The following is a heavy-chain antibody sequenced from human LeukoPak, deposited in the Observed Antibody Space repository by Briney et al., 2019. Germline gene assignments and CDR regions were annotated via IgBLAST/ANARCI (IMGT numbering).Heavy chain of an antibody. CDR1: GFTVSSYY. Sequence: RGSLRLSCAASGFTVSSYYMTWVRQAPGKGLEWVSVLYSGGNSYYADSVKGRVAISRDNSKNTVFLQMNSVRAEDTAVYYCARSYSNHLFGMDVWGQGTTVTVSS. V-gene: IGHV3-66*01. CDR3: ARSYSNHLFGMDV. CDR2: LYSGGNS. D-gene: IGHD4-11*01. J-gene: IGHJ6*02.